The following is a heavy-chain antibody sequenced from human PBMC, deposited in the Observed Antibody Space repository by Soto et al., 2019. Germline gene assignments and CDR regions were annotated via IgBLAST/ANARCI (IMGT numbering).Heavy chain of an antibody. D-gene: IGHD3-9*01. CDR1: GYSFTTYW. CDR3: ARRRGLVGSFDY. Sequence: EVQLVQSGAEVKKPGESLKISCKGSGYSFTTYWLGWVRQVPGKGLEWMGIIYPGDSDTRYSPSFQGRVTISADKSISAAYLQWSSLKASDTAMYFCARRRGLVGSFDYWGRGTLVTVSS. J-gene: IGHJ4*02. CDR2: IYPGDSDT. V-gene: IGHV5-51*01.